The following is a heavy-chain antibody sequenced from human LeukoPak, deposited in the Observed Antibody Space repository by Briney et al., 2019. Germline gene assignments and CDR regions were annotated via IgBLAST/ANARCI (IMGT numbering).Heavy chain of an antibody. CDR2: ISWNSGSI. D-gene: IGHD3-22*01. J-gene: IGHJ4*02. Sequence: GGSLRLSCAASGFTFDDYAMHWVRQAPGKGLQWVSGISWNSGSIGYGDSVKGRFTISRDNAKNSLYLQMNSLRAEDTALYYCAKDIGSSYPGFRFDCWGQGTLVTVSS. CDR3: AKDIGSSYPGFRFDC. V-gene: IGHV3-9*01. CDR1: GFTFDDYA.